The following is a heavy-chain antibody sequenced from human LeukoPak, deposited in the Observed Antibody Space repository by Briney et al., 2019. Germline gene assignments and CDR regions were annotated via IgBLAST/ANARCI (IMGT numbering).Heavy chain of an antibody. D-gene: IGHD6-19*01. J-gene: IGHJ5*02. CDR1: GFILSNYE. CDR3: ARDFSGWSVDP. Sequence: GGSLRLSCAASGFILSNYEMNWVRQAPGKGLEWISYINSGGTPIYYADSVKGRFTMSRDYAKNSLYLQMNSLRAEDTAVYYARDFSGWSVDPWGQGTLVTVSS. CDR2: INSGGTPI. V-gene: IGHV3-48*03.